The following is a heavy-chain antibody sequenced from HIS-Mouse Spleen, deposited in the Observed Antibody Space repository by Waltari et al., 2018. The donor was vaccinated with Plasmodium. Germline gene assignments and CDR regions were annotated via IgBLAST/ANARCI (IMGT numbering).Heavy chain of an antibody. Sequence: QVQLVESGGGVVQPGRSLRLSCAASGFTFGSYGMHWGRQAPGKGLEWVAVISYDGSNKYYADSVKGRFTISRDNSKNTLYLQMNSLRAEDTAVYYCAKVNWGDAFDIWGQGTMVTVSS. CDR2: ISYDGSNK. D-gene: IGHD7-27*01. V-gene: IGHV3-30*18. CDR3: AKVNWGDAFDI. CDR1: GFTFGSYG. J-gene: IGHJ3*02.